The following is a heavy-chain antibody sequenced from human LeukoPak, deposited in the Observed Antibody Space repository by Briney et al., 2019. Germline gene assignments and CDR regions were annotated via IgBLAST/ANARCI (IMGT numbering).Heavy chain of an antibody. CDR2: IYYSGST. CDR1: GGSISSHY. V-gene: IGHV4-59*11. Sequence: PSETLSLTCSVSGGSISSHYWSWIRQPPGKGLEWIGYIYYSGSTKYNPSLKSRVTISVDTSKNQFSLKLSSVAAADTAVYYCARGGTTVTPGLLWFDPWDQGTLVTVSS. CDR3: ARGGTTVTPGLLWFDP. J-gene: IGHJ5*02. D-gene: IGHD4-17*01.